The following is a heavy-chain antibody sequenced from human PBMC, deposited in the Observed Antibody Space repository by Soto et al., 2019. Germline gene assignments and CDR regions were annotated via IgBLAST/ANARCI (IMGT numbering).Heavy chain of an antibody. V-gene: IGHV3-15*01. CDR2: IKSNADGGTA. CDR1: GFTFNNAW. Sequence: EVQLVESGGGLVKPGASLTLSCAASGFTFNNAWMSWVRQAPGTGLEWVGRIKSNADGGTADYNPPVKGRFTISRHDSKNTLFLHINSLKTEDTAVYYCTTGVATAKYYFDFWGQGALVTVSS. D-gene: IGHD6-25*01. CDR3: TTGVATAKYYFDF. J-gene: IGHJ4*02.